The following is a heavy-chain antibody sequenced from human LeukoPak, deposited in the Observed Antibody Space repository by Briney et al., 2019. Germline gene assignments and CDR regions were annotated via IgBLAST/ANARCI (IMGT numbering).Heavy chain of an antibody. CDR3: ARGSIAAGEPYYYYMDV. Sequence: SVKVSCKASGGTFSSYAISWVRQAPGQGLEWMGGIIPIFGTANYAQKFQGRVTITADKSTSTAYMELSSLRSEDTAVYYCARGSIAAGEPYYYYMDVWGKGTTVTVSS. V-gene: IGHV1-69*06. D-gene: IGHD6-6*01. CDR1: GGTFSSYA. CDR2: IIPIFGTA. J-gene: IGHJ6*03.